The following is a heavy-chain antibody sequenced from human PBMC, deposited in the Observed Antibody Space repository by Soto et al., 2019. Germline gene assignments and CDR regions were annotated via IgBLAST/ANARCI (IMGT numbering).Heavy chain of an antibody. CDR1: GGPISSYY. D-gene: IGHD4-17*01. J-gene: IGHJ6*03. Sequence: PSETLSLTCTVSGGPISSYYWSWIRQPPGKGLEWIGYIYYSGSTNYNPSLKSRVTISVDTSKNQFSLKLSSVTAADTAVYYCARTTGTYSSYPYYMDVWGKGTMVTVSS. CDR2: IYYSGST. CDR3: ARTTGTYSSYPYYMDV. V-gene: IGHV4-59*12.